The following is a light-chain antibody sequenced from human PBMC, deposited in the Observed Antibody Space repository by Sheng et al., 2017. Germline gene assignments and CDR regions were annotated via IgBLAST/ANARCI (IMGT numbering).Light chain of an antibody. CDR3: QQYGSSPIT. CDR1: QSVSNN. CDR2: GAS. Sequence: EIVMTQSPGTLSLSPGERATLSCRASQSVSNNLAWYQQKPGQAPRLLIYGASSRATGIPDRFSGSVSETDFTLTISRLEPEDFAVFYCQQYGSSPITFGQGTRLEIK. J-gene: IGKJ5*01. V-gene: IGKV3-20*01.